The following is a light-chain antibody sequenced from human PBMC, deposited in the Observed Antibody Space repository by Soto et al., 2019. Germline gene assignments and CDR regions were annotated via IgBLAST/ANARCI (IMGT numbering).Light chain of an antibody. J-gene: IGLJ1*01. CDR1: SSNIGATYD. CDR2: GNS. Sequence: QSVLTQPPSVSGAPGQGVTISCTGSSSNIGATYDVQWYQQLPGTAPKLLIYGNSNRPSGVPDRFSGSKSGTSASLAITGLQVEEGAIFSGQSYDSTLSPLYVLGRGTKVTAL. CDR3: QSYDSTLSPLYV. V-gene: IGLV1-40*01.